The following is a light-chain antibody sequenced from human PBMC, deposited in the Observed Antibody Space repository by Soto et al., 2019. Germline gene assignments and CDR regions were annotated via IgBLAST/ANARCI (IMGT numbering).Light chain of an antibody. J-gene: IGKJ1*01. Sequence: DIQMTQSPSTLSASVGDRVTITCRASQSISSWLAWYQQKPGKAPKLLIYDASSLESGVPSRFSGSGSGTEFTLTISSLQPDDFATYYCQQYNSMGTFGQGNKV. CDR3: QQYNSMGT. V-gene: IGKV1-5*01. CDR1: QSISSW. CDR2: DAS.